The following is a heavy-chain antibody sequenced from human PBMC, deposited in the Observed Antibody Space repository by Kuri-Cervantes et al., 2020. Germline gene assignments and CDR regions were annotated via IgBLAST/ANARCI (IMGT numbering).Heavy chain of an antibody. V-gene: IGHV1-8*02. CDR3: AEIGYCSGGSCYWNAYNYYGMDV. CDR2: MSANSGNT. D-gene: IGHD2-15*01. CDR1: GYTFTSYD. J-gene: IGHJ6*02. Sequence: ASVKVSCKAFGYTFTSYDISWVRQATGQGPEWMGWMSANSGNTGYAQKLQRRVTMTRNTSISTAYMELGRLRSEDTAVYYCAEIGYCSGGSCYWNAYNYYGMDVWGQGTTVTVSS.